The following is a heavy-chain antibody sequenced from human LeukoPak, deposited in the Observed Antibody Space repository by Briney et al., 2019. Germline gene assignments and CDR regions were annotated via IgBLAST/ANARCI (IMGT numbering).Heavy chain of an antibody. Sequence: SQTLSLTCTVSGGSISSGSYYWSWIRQPAGKGLEWIGRIYTSGSTNYNPPLKSRVTISVDTSKNQFSLKLSSVTAADTAVYYCARDPYSSSWYYFDYWGQGTLVTVSS. J-gene: IGHJ4*02. CDR2: IYTSGST. D-gene: IGHD6-13*01. V-gene: IGHV4-61*02. CDR1: GGSISSGSYY. CDR3: ARDPYSSSWYYFDY.